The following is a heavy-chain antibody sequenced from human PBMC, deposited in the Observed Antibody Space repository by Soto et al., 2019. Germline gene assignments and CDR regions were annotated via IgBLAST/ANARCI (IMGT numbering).Heavy chain of an antibody. CDR2: TFSGGAT. CDR3: ARKPPSAIQGWAYGMDV. D-gene: IGHD2-21*01. Sequence: VQLVETGGGLIQPGGSLRLSCAASGFTVTTNYMIWVRQPPGKGLEWVSTTFSGGATNYADSVKGRFTISRDNSKNTVYLQMNNLRVEDTAVYYCARKPPSAIQGWAYGMDVWGQGTTVSVSS. J-gene: IGHJ6*02. CDR1: GFTVTTNY. V-gene: IGHV3-53*02.